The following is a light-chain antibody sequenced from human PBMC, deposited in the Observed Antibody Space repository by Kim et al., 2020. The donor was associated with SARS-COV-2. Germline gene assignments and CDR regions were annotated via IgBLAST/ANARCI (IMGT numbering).Light chain of an antibody. CDR3: QQCYSTPPT. CDR1: QSINIY. Sequence: SASIGHRVTLTCQARQSINIYINWYQQKPGNAPKLLIYAASSLQSGVPSRFSDCGSGTYFTLTIIRLQPKDCATYYCQQCYSTPPTWGQGTRLEI. J-gene: IGKJ2*01. V-gene: IGKV1-39*01. CDR2: AAS.